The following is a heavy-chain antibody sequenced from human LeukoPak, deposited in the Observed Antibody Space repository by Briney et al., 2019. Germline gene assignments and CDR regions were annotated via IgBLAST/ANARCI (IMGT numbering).Heavy chain of an antibody. CDR3: ARALGRYSYGLGRRIESFDY. D-gene: IGHD5-18*01. Sequence: SETLSLTCNVSGESISSHYWSWTRQSPGKGLEWIGYITNSGTTKFNPSLKSRVTISRDTSKNQISLRLSSVTAADTAVFFCARALGRYSYGLGRRIESFDYWGQGTLVTVSS. CDR2: ITNSGTT. J-gene: IGHJ4*02. V-gene: IGHV4-59*11. CDR1: GESISSHY.